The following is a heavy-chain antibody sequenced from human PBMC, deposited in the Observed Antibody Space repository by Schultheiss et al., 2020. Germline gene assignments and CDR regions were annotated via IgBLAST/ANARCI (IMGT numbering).Heavy chain of an antibody. Sequence: ASVKVSCKASGYTFTSYGISWVRQAPGQGLEWMGWISAYNGNTNYAQKLQGRVTITADESTSTAYMELSSLRSEDTAVYYCASESIAARYYYYYMDVWGKGTTVTVSS. CDR1: GYTFTSYG. V-gene: IGHV1-18*01. CDR2: ISAYNGNT. J-gene: IGHJ6*03. CDR3: ASESIAARYYYYYMDV. D-gene: IGHD6-6*01.